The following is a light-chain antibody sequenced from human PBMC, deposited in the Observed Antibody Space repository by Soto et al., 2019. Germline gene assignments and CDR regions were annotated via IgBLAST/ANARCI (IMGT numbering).Light chain of an antibody. J-gene: IGKJ1*01. CDR1: QSVSNN. V-gene: IGKV3D-15*01. CDR2: GAS. Sequence: PGERATLSCRTSQSVSNNYLAWYQQKPGQAPRLLIYGASSRATGIPDRFSGSGSGTEFTLTISGLQSDDFAVYYCQQFNNWPPWTFGQGTKVDIK. CDR3: QQFNNWPPWT.